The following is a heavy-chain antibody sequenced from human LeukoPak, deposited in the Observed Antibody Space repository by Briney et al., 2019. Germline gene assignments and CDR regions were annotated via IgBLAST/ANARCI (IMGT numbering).Heavy chain of an antibody. CDR2: IIPILGIA. CDR3: ARRSSRELSGLGGEYGMGV. V-gene: IGHV1-69*04. D-gene: IGHD3-10*01. Sequence: ASVKVSCKASGGTFSSYAISWVRQAPGQGLEWMGRIIPILGIANYAQKFQGRVTITADKSTSTAYMELSSLRSEDTAVYYCARRSSRELSGLGGEYGMGVWGQGTTVTVSS. J-gene: IGHJ6*02. CDR1: GGTFSSYA.